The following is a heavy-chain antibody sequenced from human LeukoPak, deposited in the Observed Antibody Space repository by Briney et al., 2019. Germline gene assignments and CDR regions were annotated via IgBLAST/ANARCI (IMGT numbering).Heavy chain of an antibody. V-gene: IGHV1-24*01. J-gene: IGHJ4*02. D-gene: IGHD2-2*02. CDR2: FDPRNGGT. CDR3: TASDRQFCSPSSCYMPFDY. CDR1: GYSLTELS. Sequence: ASVKVSCKVSGYSLTELSMHWVRQAPGKGLEWMGGFDPRNGGTYFAQNFQGRVTLTEDTSTDTSSVELRSLKSDDTAVYYCTASDRQFCSPSSCYMPFDYWGQGSLVTVSS.